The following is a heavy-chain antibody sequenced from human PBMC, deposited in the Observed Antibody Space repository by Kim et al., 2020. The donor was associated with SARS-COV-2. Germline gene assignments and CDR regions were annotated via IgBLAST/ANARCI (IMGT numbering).Heavy chain of an antibody. CDR2: INTNTGNP. Sequence: ASVKVSCKASGYTFTSYAMNWVRQAPGQGLEWMGWINTNTGNPTYAQGFTGRFVFSLDTSVSTAYLQISSLKAEDTAVYYCAREKYSYGLKWFDPWCQGTLATVSS. J-gene: IGHJ5*02. CDR3: AREKYSYGLKWFDP. V-gene: IGHV7-4-1*02. D-gene: IGHD5-18*01. CDR1: GYTFTSYA.